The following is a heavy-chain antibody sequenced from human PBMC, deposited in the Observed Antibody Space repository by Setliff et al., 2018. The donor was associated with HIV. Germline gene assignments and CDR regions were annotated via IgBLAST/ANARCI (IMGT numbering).Heavy chain of an antibody. V-gene: IGHV2-70*11. Sequence: SGPTLVNPTQTLTLTCTFSGFSLNTVGMCVSWIRQLPGKALEWLARIDWDDDKYYITSLKTRLTISKDTSKNQVVLTMTNMDPVDSGTYFCARTRPPSGLASAYFFDSWGQGTLVTVSS. CDR2: IDWDDDK. D-gene: IGHD6-25*01. J-gene: IGHJ4*02. CDR3: ARTRPPSGLASAYFFDS. CDR1: GFSLNTVGMC.